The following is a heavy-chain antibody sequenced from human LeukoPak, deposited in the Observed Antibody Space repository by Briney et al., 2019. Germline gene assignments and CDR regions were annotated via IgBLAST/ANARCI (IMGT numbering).Heavy chain of an antibody. CDR2: ISYDGSNK. J-gene: IGHJ5*02. Sequence: GGSLRLSCAASGFTFSSYVMSWVRQAPGKGLEWVAVISYDGSNKYYADSVKGRFTISRDNAKNSLYLQMNSLRAEDTAVYYCARESITIFGVVTTWGQGTLVTVSS. D-gene: IGHD3-3*01. CDR1: GFTFSSYV. CDR3: ARESITIFGVVTT. V-gene: IGHV3-30-3*01.